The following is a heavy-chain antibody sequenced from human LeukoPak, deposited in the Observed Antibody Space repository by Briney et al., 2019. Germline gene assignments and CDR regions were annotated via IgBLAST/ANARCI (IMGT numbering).Heavy chain of an antibody. D-gene: IGHD3-10*01. Sequence: QSGGSLRLSCAASGFTFSSYGMRWVRQAPGKGLEWVAFIRYDGSNKYYADSVKGRFTISRDNSKNTLYLQMNSLRVEDTAVYYCARAVSRTIPTGNAFNIWGQGTMVTVSS. J-gene: IGHJ3*02. V-gene: IGHV3-30*02. CDR1: GFTFSSYG. CDR3: ARAVSRTIPTGNAFNI. CDR2: IRYDGSNK.